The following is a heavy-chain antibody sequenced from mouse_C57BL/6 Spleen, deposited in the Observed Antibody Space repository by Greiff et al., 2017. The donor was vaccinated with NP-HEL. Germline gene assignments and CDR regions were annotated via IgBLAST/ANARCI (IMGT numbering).Heavy chain of an antibody. V-gene: IGHV2-2*01. CDR1: GFSLTSYG. CDR2: IWSGGST. Sequence: QVQLQQSGPGLVQPSQSLSITCTVSGFSLTSYGVHWVRQSPGKGLEWLGVIWSGGSTDYNAAFISRLSISKDNSKSQVFFKMNSLQADDTAIYYCARGIYYGSSHYYAMDYWGQGTSVTVSS. J-gene: IGHJ4*01. CDR3: ARGIYYGSSHYYAMDY. D-gene: IGHD1-1*01.